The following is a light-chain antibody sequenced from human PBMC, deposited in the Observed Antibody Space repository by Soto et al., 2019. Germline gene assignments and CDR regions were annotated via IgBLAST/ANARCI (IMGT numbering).Light chain of an antibody. Sequence: DIQMTQSPSTLSASVVDRVTVTCRASQSISSWLAWYQQKAGKAPKLLIYAASSLQSGVPSRFSGRGAGTYFTTTISMQSPEYVVTYYQQYSNSTPITFGQGTRLEIK. J-gene: IGKJ5*01. CDR3: QYSNSTPIT. CDR2: AAS. CDR1: QSISSW. V-gene: IGKV1-39*01.